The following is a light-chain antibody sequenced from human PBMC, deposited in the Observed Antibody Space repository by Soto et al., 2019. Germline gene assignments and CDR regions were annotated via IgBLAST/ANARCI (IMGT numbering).Light chain of an antibody. J-gene: IGKJ1*01. V-gene: IGKV1-9*01. Sequence: IQLTQSPSSLSASVGDKVTITCRASQGISSYLAWYQQKPGKAPKLLIYAASTLQSGVPSRFSGSGSGTVSTLTISSLQAEDFATYYCLQDINYPWTFGQGTKVEIK. CDR1: QGISSY. CDR3: LQDINYPWT. CDR2: AAS.